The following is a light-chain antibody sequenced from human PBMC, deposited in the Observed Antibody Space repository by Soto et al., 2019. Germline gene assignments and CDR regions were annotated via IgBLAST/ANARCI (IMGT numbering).Light chain of an antibody. Sequence: EIVLTQSPATLSLSPGERATLSCRASQSVSSYLAWYQQKPGQAPRLLIYDASNRATGIPARFSGSGSGTDFTLTISRLEPEDFAVYYCQQRSKTRTFGQGTKVEIK. V-gene: IGKV3-11*01. CDR1: QSVSSY. CDR3: QQRSKTRT. J-gene: IGKJ1*01. CDR2: DAS.